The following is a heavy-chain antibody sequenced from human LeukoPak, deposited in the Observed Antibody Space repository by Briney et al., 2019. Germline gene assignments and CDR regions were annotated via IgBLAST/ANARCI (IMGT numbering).Heavy chain of an antibody. D-gene: IGHD3-10*01. CDR1: GFTFSTYE. CDR3: ARGRITLVRGSTPSYYYHGMDV. V-gene: IGHV3-48*03. Sequence: QPGGSLRLSCEASGFTFSTYEMNWVRQAPGKGLEWVSYISSSGGTIYYADSVKGRFTISRDNAKNSLYLQMNSLRAEDTAVYYCARGRITLVRGSTPSYYYHGMDVWGQGTTVTVSS. J-gene: IGHJ6*02. CDR2: ISSSGGTI.